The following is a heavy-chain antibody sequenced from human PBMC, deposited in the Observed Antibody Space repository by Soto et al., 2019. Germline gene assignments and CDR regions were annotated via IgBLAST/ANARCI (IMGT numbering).Heavy chain of an antibody. J-gene: IGHJ4*02. CDR1: GFTFSSYS. D-gene: IGHD6-19*01. CDR2: ISSSSSYI. V-gene: IGHV3-21*01. CDR3: ARVLSGHYYFDY. Sequence: EVQLVESGGGLVKPGGSLRLSCAASGFTFSSYSMNWVRQAPGKGLEWVSSISSSSSYIYYADSVKGRFTISRDNAKNSLYLQMNSLRAEDTAVYYCARVLSGHYYFDYWGQGTLVTVSS.